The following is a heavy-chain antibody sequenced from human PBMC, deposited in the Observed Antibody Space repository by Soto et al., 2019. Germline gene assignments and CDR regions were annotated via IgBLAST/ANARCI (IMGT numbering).Heavy chain of an antibody. V-gene: IGHV2-5*02. CDR2: IYWVDDR. J-gene: IGHJ3*02. CDR1: GFSLTTRGVG. D-gene: IGHD3-16*02. CDR3: AHVVITYGGVIGEDAFDI. Sequence: QITLEESGPTLVTPTQTLALTCTFSGFSLTTRGVGVGWMRQPPGGAREGLAVIYWVDDRRYSPSLKSRLTITKDTSKNLVVLTMTNMDPVDTATYFCAHVVITYGGVIGEDAFDIWGQGTMVTVSS.